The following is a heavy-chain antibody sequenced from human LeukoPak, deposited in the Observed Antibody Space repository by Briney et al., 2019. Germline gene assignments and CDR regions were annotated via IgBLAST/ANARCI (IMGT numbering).Heavy chain of an antibody. J-gene: IGHJ4*02. D-gene: IGHD3/OR15-3a*01. Sequence: SETLSLTCTVSGYSISTGYYWDWIRQPPGKGLEWIGSIYYNGNTYYNASLKSQVSISIDTSKNQFSLKLTSVTAADTAVYYCARQTGSGLFILPGGQGTLVTVSS. CDR2: IYYNGNT. CDR3: ARQTGSGLFILP. V-gene: IGHV4-38-2*02. CDR1: GYSISTGYY.